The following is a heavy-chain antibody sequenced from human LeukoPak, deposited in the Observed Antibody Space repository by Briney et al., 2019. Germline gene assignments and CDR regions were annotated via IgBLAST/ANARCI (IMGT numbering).Heavy chain of an antibody. Sequence: GESLKISCKGSGYSVTSYWLGWVRQMPGKGLEWMGIIYPGDSDTRYSPSFQGQVTISADKSISTAYLQWSSLKASDTAMYYCARQGGDCTNGVCYSGFDYWGQGTLVTVSS. V-gene: IGHV5-51*01. J-gene: IGHJ4*02. CDR3: ARQGGDCTNGVCYSGFDY. D-gene: IGHD2-8*01. CDR2: IYPGDSDT. CDR1: GYSVTSYW.